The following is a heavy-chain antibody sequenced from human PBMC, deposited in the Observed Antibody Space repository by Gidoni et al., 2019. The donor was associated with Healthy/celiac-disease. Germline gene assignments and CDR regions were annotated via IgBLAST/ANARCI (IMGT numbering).Heavy chain of an antibody. V-gene: IGHV3-30*03. J-gene: IGHJ6*02. CDR2: ISYDGSNK. D-gene: IGHD2-2*02. Sequence: QVQLVESGGGVVQPGRSLRLSCAASGFTFSSYGMHWVRQAAGKGLEWVAVISYDGSNKYYADSVKGRFTISRDNSKNTLYLQMNSLRAEDTAVYYCVDGGYCSSTSCYSYGMDVWGQGTTVTVSS. CDR3: VDGGYCSSTSCYSYGMDV. CDR1: GFTFSSYG.